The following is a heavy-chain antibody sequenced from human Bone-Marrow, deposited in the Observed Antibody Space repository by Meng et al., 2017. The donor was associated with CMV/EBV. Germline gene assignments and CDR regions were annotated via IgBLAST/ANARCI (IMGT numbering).Heavy chain of an antibody. Sequence: GGSLRLSCAASGFTFSNAWMSWVRQAPGKGLEWVGRIKSKTDGGTTDYAAPVKGRFTISRDDSKNTLYLQMNSLKTEDTAVYYCTTDHDDYYDSSGYYYSNAWGQATLVTVSS. CDR2: IKSKTDGGTT. CDR3: TTDHDDYYDSSGYYYSNA. D-gene: IGHD3-22*01. V-gene: IGHV3-15*01. CDR1: GFTFSNAW. J-gene: IGHJ4*02.